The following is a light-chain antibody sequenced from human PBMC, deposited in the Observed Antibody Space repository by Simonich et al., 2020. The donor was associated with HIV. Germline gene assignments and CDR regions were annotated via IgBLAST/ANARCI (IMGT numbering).Light chain of an antibody. CDR3: QHYYTTPLT. Sequence: DIVMTQSPDSLAVSLGERATINCKSSQSVLYSSKNKNYLAWYQRKPGQPPKLLIYWASTRESGVPDRVSGSGSGTDFTLTISSLQAEDVALYYCQHYYTTPLTFGGGTKVEIK. CDR1: QSVLYSSKNKNY. J-gene: IGKJ4*01. V-gene: IGKV4-1*01. CDR2: WAS.